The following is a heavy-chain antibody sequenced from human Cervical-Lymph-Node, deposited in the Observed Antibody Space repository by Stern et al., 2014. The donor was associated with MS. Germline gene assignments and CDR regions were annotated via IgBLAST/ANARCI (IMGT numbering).Heavy chain of an antibody. Sequence: EVQLVESGGGLVKPGGSLRLSCAASGFTFSSYSMNWVRQAPGKGLEWVSSISSSSSYIYYADSVKGRFTISRDNAKNSLYLQMNSLRAEDTAVYYCARYSIYDPLYYYCGMDVWGQGTTVTVSS. CDR2: ISSSSSYI. V-gene: IGHV3-21*01. J-gene: IGHJ6*02. CDR3: ARYSIYDPLYYYCGMDV. D-gene: IGHD4-11*01. CDR1: GFTFSSYS.